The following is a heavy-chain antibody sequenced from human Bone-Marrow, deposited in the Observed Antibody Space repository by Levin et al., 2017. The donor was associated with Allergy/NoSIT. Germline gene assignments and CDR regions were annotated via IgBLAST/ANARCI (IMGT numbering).Heavy chain of an antibody. V-gene: IGHV3-48*04. Sequence: GGSLRLSCAASGFTFSNYSINWVRRAPGKGLEWVSYISSSSSTIHYADSVKGRFSTSRDNAQNSVHLQMNSLRAEDTAVYYCVRVYSSGYSCDYWGQGTQVTVSS. CDR3: VRVYSSGYSCDY. D-gene: IGHD3-22*01. CDR1: GFTFSNYS. J-gene: IGHJ4*02. CDR2: ISSSSSTI.